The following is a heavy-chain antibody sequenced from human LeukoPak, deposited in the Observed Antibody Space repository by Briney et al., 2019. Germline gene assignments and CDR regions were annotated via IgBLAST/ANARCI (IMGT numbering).Heavy chain of an antibody. Sequence: SETLSLTCAVYGGSFSGYYWSWIRQPPGKGLEWIGEINHSGSTNYNPSLKSRVTISVDTSKNQFSLKLSSVTAADTAVYYCAANIGDYVWGSYRYATTRRGFDYWGQGTLVTVSS. CDR2: INHSGST. J-gene: IGHJ4*02. CDR3: AANIGDYVWGSYRYATTRRGFDY. V-gene: IGHV4-34*01. CDR1: GGSFSGYY. D-gene: IGHD3-16*02.